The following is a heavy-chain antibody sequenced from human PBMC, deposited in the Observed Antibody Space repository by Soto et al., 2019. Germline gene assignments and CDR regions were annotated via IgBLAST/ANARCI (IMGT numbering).Heavy chain of an antibody. Sequence: KRATATVKVSCKASGYTFTSYGINWVRQAPGQGLEWMGWISAYNGNTNYAQKLQGRVTMTTDTSTSTAYMELRSLRSDDTAVYYCARERAVAGFDYWGQGTLVTVSS. CDR3: ARERAVAGFDY. D-gene: IGHD6-19*01. CDR2: ISAYNGNT. CDR1: GYTFTSYG. J-gene: IGHJ4*02. V-gene: IGHV1-18*01.